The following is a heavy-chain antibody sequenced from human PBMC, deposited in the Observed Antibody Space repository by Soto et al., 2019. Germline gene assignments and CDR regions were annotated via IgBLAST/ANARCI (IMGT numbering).Heavy chain of an antibody. Sequence: GGSLRLSCAASGFTFSRYGMHWVRQAPGKGLEWVAVISYDGSNEYYADSVKDRLTISRDNSKNTLFLQMNSLRAEDTAVYYCAKDQTGTTSYNYYYYYGMDVWGQGTTVTVSS. D-gene: IGHD1-1*01. CDR3: AKDQTGTTSYNYYYYYGMDV. CDR1: GFTFSRYG. J-gene: IGHJ6*02. V-gene: IGHV3-30*18. CDR2: ISYDGSNE.